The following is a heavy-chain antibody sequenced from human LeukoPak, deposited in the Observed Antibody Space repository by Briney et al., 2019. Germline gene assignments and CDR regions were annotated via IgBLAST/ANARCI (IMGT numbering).Heavy chain of an antibody. V-gene: IGHV3-48*04. CDR1: GFTFSSYS. D-gene: IGHD3-16*01. J-gene: IGHJ3*02. CDR2: ISSSSSTI. Sequence: GGSLRLSCAASGFTFSSYSMNWVRQAPGKGLEWVSYISSSSSTIYYADSVKGRFTISRDNAKNSLYLQMNSLRAEDTAVYYCARDLAEVVHGGGAFDIWGQGTMVTVSS. CDR3: ARDLAEVVHGGGAFDI.